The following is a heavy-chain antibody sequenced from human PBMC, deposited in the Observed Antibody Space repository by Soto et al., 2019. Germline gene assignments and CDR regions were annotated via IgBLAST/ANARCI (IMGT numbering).Heavy chain of an antibody. J-gene: IGHJ4*02. CDR3: ARFSSSWYGKIDY. CDR1: GFTFSSYA. CDR2: ISGSGGST. D-gene: IGHD6-13*01. Sequence: GGSLRLSCAASGFTFSSYAMSWVRQAPGKGLEWVSAISGSGGSTYYADSVKGRFTISRDNSKNTLYLQMNSLRAEDTAVYYCARFSSSWYGKIDYWGQGTLVTVSS. V-gene: IGHV3-23*01.